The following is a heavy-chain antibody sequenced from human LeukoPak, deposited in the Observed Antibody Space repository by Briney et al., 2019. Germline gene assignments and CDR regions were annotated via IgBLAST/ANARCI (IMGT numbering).Heavy chain of an antibody. CDR2: IRYDGSNK. CDR1: GFTFSTYG. D-gene: IGHD3-10*01. J-gene: IGHJ6*03. V-gene: IGHV3-30*02. CDR3: ARSPWVPYHYMDV. Sequence: HPGGSLRLSCAASGFTFSTYGMHWVRQAPGKGLEWVAFIRYDGSNKYYADSVKGRFTISRDSSKNTLYLQMNSLRADDTAVYYCARSPWVPYHYMDVWGNGTTVTVSS.